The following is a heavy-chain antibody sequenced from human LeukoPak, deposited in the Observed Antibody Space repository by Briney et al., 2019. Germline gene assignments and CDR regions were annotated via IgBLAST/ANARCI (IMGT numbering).Heavy chain of an antibody. D-gene: IGHD1-26*01. Sequence: GGSLRLSCAASGFIFSSYGMNWVRQAPGKGLEWVAVISYDGSNKYYAGSVKGRFTISRDNSKNTLYLQMNSLRAEDTAVYYCAKDHVYSGSYIDYWGQGTLVTVSS. J-gene: IGHJ4*02. CDR3: AKDHVYSGSYIDY. CDR2: ISYDGSNK. V-gene: IGHV3-30*18. CDR1: GFIFSSYG.